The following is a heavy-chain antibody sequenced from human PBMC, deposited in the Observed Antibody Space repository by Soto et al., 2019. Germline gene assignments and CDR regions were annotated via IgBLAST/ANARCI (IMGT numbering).Heavy chain of an antibody. J-gene: IGHJ4*02. V-gene: IGHV4-39*01. CDR1: GGSISSSSYY. CDR2: IYYSGST. D-gene: IGHD3-22*01. CDR3: ARQPRQSYYYDSSGYFPGLDY. Sequence: QLQLQESGPGLVKPSETLSLTCTVSGGSISSSSYYWGWIRQPPGKGLEWIGSIYYSGSTYYNPSLKSRFTISVDTSKNQFSLKLSSVTAADTAVYYCARQPRQSYYYDSSGYFPGLDYWGQGTLVTVSS.